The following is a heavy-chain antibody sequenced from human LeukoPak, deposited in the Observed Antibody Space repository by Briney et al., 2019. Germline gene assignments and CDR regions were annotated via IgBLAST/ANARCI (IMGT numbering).Heavy chain of an antibody. CDR3: ATMVRGARRNSNWFDP. V-gene: IGHV1-2*02. J-gene: IGHJ5*02. CDR1: GYTFTGYY. CDR2: INPNSGGT. Sequence: ASVKVSCKASGYTFTGYYMHWVRQAPGQGLEWMGWINPNSGGTNYAQKFQGRVTMTRDTSISTAYMELSRQRSDDTAVYYCATMVRGARRNSNWFDPWGQGTLVTVSS. D-gene: IGHD3-10*01.